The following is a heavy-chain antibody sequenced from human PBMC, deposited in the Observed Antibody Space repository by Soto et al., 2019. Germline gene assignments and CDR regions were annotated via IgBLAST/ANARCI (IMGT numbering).Heavy chain of an antibody. J-gene: IGHJ4*02. CDR3: ARAPLLRFFHRFDY. CDR2: INHSGST. V-gene: IGHV4-34*01. CDR1: GGSFSGYY. D-gene: IGHD3-3*01. Sequence: SETLSLTCAVYGGSFSGYYWSWIRQPPGKGLEWIGEINHSGSTNYNPSLKSRVTISVDTSKNQFSLKLSSVTAADTAVYYCARAPLLRFFHRFDYWGQGTLVTV.